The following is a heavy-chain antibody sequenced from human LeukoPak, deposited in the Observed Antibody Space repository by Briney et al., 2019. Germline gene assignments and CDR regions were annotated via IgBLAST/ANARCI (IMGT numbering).Heavy chain of an antibody. J-gene: IGHJ6*04. CDR3: ARQIVVVPAAPGYYYGMDV. CDR2: IDPSDSYT. D-gene: IGHD2-2*01. Sequence: GESLKISCKGSGYSFTSYWIGWVRQMPGKGLEWMGRIDPSDSYTNYSPSFQGHVTISADKSISTAYLQWSSLKASDTAMYYCARQIVVVPAAPGYYYGMDVWGKGTTVTVSS. V-gene: IGHV5-10-1*01. CDR1: GYSFTSYW.